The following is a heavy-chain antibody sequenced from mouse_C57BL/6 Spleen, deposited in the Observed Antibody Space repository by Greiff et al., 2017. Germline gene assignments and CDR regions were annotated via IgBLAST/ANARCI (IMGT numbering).Heavy chain of an antibody. D-gene: IGHD3-1*01. Sequence: QVQLQQSGAELVRPGASVKLSCKASGYTFTDYYINWVKQRPGQGLEWIARIYPGSGNTYYNEKFKGKATLTAEKSSSTAYMQLSSLTSEDSAVYFCARIVGRAEEYFDYWGQGTTLTVSS. V-gene: IGHV1-76*01. CDR3: ARIVGRAEEYFDY. CDR2: IYPGSGNT. CDR1: GYTFTDYY. J-gene: IGHJ2*01.